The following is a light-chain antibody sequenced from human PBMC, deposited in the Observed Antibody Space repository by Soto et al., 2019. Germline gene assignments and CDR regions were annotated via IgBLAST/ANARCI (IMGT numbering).Light chain of an antibody. J-gene: IGLJ3*02. V-gene: IGLV1-47*01. CDR3: AAWDDSPSGPV. CDR2: RKN. CDR1: SSNIGSNY. Sequence: QSVLTQPPSASGTPGQRVTISCSGSSSNIGSNYVYWYQQLPGTAAKHLIYRKNKQPSGVPSRFSCSQSGTPASLAISGFRSEDEADYYCAAWDDSPSGPVFGGGTKVTVL.